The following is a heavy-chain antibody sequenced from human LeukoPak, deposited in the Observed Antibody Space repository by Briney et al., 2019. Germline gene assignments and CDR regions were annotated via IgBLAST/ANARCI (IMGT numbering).Heavy chain of an antibody. CDR1: GYTFTGYY. CDR3: ARLFSKSSTSCYYY. D-gene: IGHD2-2*01. J-gene: IGHJ4*02. V-gene: IGHV1-2*02. Sequence: GESLKVSCKASGYTFTGYYMHWVRQAPGQGLEWMGWINPNSGGTNYAQKFQGRVTMTRDTSISTAYMELSRLRSDDTAVYYCARLFSKSSTSCYYYWGQGTLVTVSS. CDR2: INPNSGGT.